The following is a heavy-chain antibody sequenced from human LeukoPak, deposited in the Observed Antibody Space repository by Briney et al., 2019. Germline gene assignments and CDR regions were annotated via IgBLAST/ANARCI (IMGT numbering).Heavy chain of an antibody. J-gene: IGHJ4*02. D-gene: IGHD3-10*01. Sequence: GGSLRLSCTASGFTVSTNYMNWVRQAPGKGLEWVSVVYTDGNICYADSVKGRFTISKDTSKNTVDLLMNNVRAEDTALYYCARGKFGDPLNYWGQGTLVTVSS. V-gene: IGHV3-53*01. CDR2: VYTDGNI. CDR3: ARGKFGDPLNY. CDR1: GFTVSTNY.